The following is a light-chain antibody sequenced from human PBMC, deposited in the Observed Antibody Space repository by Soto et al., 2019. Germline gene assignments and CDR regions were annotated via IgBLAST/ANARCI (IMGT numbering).Light chain of an antibody. CDR2: SAS. V-gene: IGKV1-39*01. CDR1: QTISGY. J-gene: IGKJ2*01. Sequence: DIQMTQSPASLSASVGDRVSITCRASQTISGYLNWYQQKPGAAPKLLIYSASTLQSGVPSRFSGSGFGTDYTLTISSLQPADFAVYYCQQTFRTPHTFGQGTKLDIE. CDR3: QQTFRTPHT.